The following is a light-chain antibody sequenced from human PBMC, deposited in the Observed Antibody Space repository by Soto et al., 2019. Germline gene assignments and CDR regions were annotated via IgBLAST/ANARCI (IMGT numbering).Light chain of an antibody. CDR1: SSDVGGYDF. Sequence: QSVLTQPPSASGSPGQSVTISCTGTSSDVGGYDFVAWHQQHPGKAPRLMIYDVSKRPSGVPDRFSGSKSGYTASLTVSGRQAEDEADYYCSSFVGGNIYVFGTGTKVTVL. V-gene: IGLV2-8*01. CDR2: DVS. CDR3: SSFVGGNIYV. J-gene: IGLJ1*01.